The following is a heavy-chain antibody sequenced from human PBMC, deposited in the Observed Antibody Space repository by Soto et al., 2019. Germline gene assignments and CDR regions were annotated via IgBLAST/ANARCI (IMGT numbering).Heavy chain of an antibody. D-gene: IGHD6-13*01. CDR2: IGTAGDT. J-gene: IGHJ3*02. Sequence: GGSLRLSCAASGFTFSSYDMHRVRQATGKGLEWVSAIGTAGDTYYPGSVKGRFTISRENAKNSLYLQMNSLRAGDTAVYYCARAGVAAAGDAFDIWGQGTMVTVSS. CDR1: GFTFSSYD. CDR3: ARAGVAAAGDAFDI. V-gene: IGHV3-13*01.